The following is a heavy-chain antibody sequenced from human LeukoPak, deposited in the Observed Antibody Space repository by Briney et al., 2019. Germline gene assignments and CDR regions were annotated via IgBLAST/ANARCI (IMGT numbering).Heavy chain of an antibody. V-gene: IGHV4-34*12. CDR3: ASGAWAAQLNS. J-gene: IGHJ4*02. D-gene: IGHD1-1*01. CDR2: IFDGKTI. Sequence: TSDTLSLTCAVYGESLNYYYWSWIRQSPGKGLEWIGDIFDGKTINYNPSLKSRVTISAATSSQQFSLNLKSVTAADTAVYFCASGAWAAQLNSWAQGALVIVSS. CDR1: GESLNYYY.